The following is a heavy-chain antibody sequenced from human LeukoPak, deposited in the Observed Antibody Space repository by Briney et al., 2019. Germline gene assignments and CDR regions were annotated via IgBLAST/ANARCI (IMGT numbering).Heavy chain of an antibody. CDR1: GFTFSSYG. J-gene: IGHJ2*01. V-gene: IGHV3-30*02. CDR2: IRYDGSNK. CDR3: AKDQTDFVV. Sequence: GGSLRLSCAASGFTFSSYGMHWVRQAPGKGLEWVAFIRYDGSNKFYADSVKGRFTISRDNSKSTLYLQMNSLRPDDTAVYYCAKDQTDFVVWGRGTLVSVSS.